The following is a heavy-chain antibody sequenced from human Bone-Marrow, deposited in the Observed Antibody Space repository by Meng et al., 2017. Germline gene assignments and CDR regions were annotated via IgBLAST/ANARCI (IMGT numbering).Heavy chain of an antibody. D-gene: IGHD3-22*01. CDR1: GFTFSSYW. V-gene: IGHV3-7*01. CDR3: TRDQFYYDSSGFDVDY. Sequence: GESLKISCVASGFTFSSYWMSWVRQAPGKGLEWVAKIKQDGSEKYYVDSVKGRFTISRDNAKNSLYLQMNSLRADDTAVYFCTRDQFYYDSSGFDVDYWGQGTLVTVSS. CDR2: IKQDGSEK. J-gene: IGHJ4*02.